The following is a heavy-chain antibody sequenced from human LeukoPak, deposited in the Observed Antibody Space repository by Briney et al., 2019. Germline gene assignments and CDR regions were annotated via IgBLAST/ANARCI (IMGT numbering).Heavy chain of an antibody. D-gene: IGHD2-15*01. CDR1: GGSFSGYY. CDR2: INHSGST. CDR3: AHRPYCSGGSCYRHYYYYGMDV. Sequence: SETLSLTCAVYGGSFSGYYWSWIRQPPGKGLGWIGEINHSGSTNYNPSLKSRVTISVDTSKNQFSLKLSSVTAADTAVYYCAHRPYCSGGSCYRHYYYYGMDVWGQGTTVTVSS. V-gene: IGHV4-34*01. J-gene: IGHJ6*02.